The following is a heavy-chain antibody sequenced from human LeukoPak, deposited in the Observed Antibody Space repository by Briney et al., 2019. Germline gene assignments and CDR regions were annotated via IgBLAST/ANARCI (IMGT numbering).Heavy chain of an antibody. V-gene: IGHV1-18*01. CDR3: AREPLGYCSSTSCSHIGELGFDP. J-gene: IGHJ5*02. CDR2: ISAYNGNT. D-gene: IGHD2-2*01. CDR1: GYTFTSYG. Sequence: ASVKVSCKASGYTFTSYGISWVRQAPGQGLEWMGWISAYNGNTNYAQKLQGRVTMTTDTSTSTAYMELGSLRSDDTAVYYCAREPLGYCSSTSCSHIGELGFDPWGQGTLVTVSS.